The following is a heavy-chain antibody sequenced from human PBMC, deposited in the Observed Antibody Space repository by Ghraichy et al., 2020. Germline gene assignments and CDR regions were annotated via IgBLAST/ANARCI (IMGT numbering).Heavy chain of an antibody. CDR3: ARGRRATSNDY. CDR1: GGSFSGYY. V-gene: IGHV4-34*01. D-gene: IGHD5-24*01. CDR2: INHSGST. J-gene: IGHJ4*02. Sequence: SETLSHTCAVYGGSFSGYYWSWIRQPPGKGLEWIGEINHSGSTNYNPSLKSRVTISVDTSKNQFSLKLSSVTTADTAVYYCARGRRATSNDYWGQGTLVTVSS.